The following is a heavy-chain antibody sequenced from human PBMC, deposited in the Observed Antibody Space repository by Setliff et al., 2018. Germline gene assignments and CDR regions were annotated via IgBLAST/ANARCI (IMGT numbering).Heavy chain of an antibody. Sequence: GGSLRLSCAASGFTFSSYWMNWVRQAPGKGLEWVANIKQDGTGMYYLDSVKGRFTISRDNEKNSLFLLMNSLRPEDTAVYYCARTCSGSGCYAGLESWGQGTPVTVSS. CDR1: GFTFSSYW. J-gene: IGHJ4*02. D-gene: IGHD2-15*01. V-gene: IGHV3-7*01. CDR2: IKQDGTGM. CDR3: ARTCSGSGCYAGLES.